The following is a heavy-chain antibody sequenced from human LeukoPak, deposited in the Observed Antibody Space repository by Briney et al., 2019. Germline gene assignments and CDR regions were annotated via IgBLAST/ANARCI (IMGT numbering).Heavy chain of an antibody. V-gene: IGHV1-46*01. CDR3: ARDRLTGDFDY. Sequence: ASVKVSCKASGYTFTSYYMHWVRQAPGQGLEWMGIINPSGGSTSYAQKFQGRVTMTRDMSTSTVYMELSSLRSEDTAVYYCARDRLTGDFDYWGQGTLVTVSS. CDR1: GYTFTSYY. D-gene: IGHD7-27*01. J-gene: IGHJ4*02. CDR2: INPSGGST.